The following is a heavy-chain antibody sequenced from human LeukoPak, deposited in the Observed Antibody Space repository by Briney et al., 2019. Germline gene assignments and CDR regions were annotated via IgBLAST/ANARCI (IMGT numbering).Heavy chain of an antibody. D-gene: IGHD5-18*01. CDR3: ARADEYAAMVTTLDY. CDR1: GYTFTGYY. J-gene: IGHJ4*02. CDR2: INPNSGGT. Sequence: GASVKVSCKASGYTFTGYYMHWVRQAPGQGLEWMGWINPNSGGTNYAQKFQGRVTMTRDTSISTAYMELSRLRSDDTAVYYCARADEYAAMVTTLDYWGQGTLVTVSS. V-gene: IGHV1-2*02.